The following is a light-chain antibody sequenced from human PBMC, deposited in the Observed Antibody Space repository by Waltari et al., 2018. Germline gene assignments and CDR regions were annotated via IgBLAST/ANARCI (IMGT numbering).Light chain of an antibody. CDR2: DAS. Sequence: DIQMTQSPSSLSASVGDRVTITCRASQDITNWLAWYQQKPQKAPKSLIYDASTLQSGVPSRFSGSGSGTDFTLTISSLQPADSATYYCLQDRTGLTFGGGTKVEI. CDR1: QDITNW. J-gene: IGKJ4*01. V-gene: IGKV1D-16*01. CDR3: LQDRTGLT.